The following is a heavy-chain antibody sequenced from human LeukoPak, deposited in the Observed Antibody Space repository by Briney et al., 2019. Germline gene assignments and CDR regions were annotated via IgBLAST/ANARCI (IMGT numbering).Heavy chain of an antibody. D-gene: IGHD6-19*01. V-gene: IGHV3-53*01. CDR1: GFTVSSNY. Sequence: GGSLRLSCAASGFTVSSNYMSWVRQAPGKGLEWVSIIYSGGSTFYADSVKGRFTISRDNSKNTLYLQMNSLRAEDTAVYYCAREGSGWYPPRYYYMDVWGKGTTVTVSS. J-gene: IGHJ6*03. CDR3: AREGSGWYPPRYYYMDV. CDR2: IYSGGST.